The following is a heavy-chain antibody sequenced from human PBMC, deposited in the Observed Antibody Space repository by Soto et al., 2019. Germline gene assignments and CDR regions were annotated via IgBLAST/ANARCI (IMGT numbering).Heavy chain of an antibody. J-gene: IGHJ6*02. Sequence: PGESLKISCKGSGYSFTSYWIGWVRQMPGKGLEWMGIIYPGDSDTRYSPSFQGQVTISADKSISTAYLQWSSLKASDTAMYYCAQSDYGSGGSCSTYYYYGMDVWGQGTTVTVSS. CDR3: AQSDYGSGGSCSTYYYYGMDV. CDR1: GYSFTSYW. CDR2: IYPGDSDT. V-gene: IGHV5-51*01. D-gene: IGHD2-15*01.